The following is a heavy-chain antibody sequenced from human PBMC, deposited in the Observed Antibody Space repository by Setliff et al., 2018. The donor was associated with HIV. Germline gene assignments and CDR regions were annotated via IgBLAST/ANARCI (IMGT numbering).Heavy chain of an antibody. CDR3: AGDGPGLSKADYYGMDV. J-gene: IGHJ6*02. Sequence: GGSLRLSCATSGFIFSDYFMSWIRQAPGKGLEWVSYISTDISSTYYADSVKGRFTIFRDNAKNSLYLQMNSLRAEDTAVYYCAGDGPGLSKADYYGMDVWGQGTKVTVSS. CDR2: ISTDISST. V-gene: IGHV3-11*04. CDR1: GFIFSDYF.